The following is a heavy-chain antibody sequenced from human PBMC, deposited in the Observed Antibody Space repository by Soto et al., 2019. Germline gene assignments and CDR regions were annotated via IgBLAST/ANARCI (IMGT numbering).Heavy chain of an antibody. V-gene: IGHV1-69*13. CDR3: ARVKRIVYHIVVVPAALLLGWFDP. CDR2: IIPIFGTA. CDR1: GGTFSSYA. J-gene: IGHJ5*02. D-gene: IGHD2-2*01. Sequence: ASVKVSCKASGGTFSSYAISWVRQAPGQGLEWMGGIIPIFGTANYAQKFQGRVTITADESTSTAYMGLSSLRSEDTAVYYCARVKRIVYHIVVVPAALLLGWFDPWGQGTLVTVSS.